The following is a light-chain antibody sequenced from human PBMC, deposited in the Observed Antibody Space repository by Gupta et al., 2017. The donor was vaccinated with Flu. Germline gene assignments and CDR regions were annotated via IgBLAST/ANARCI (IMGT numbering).Light chain of an antibody. CDR2: GAS. Sequence: PATLSVSPGEGATLSCRASQSIGTNLAWYQQKPGQAPRLLIYGASTRATGLAARFSGSGSGTDFTRTISGLQSEDFAVYYCQQYNDWPVTFGGGTKVEI. CDR3: QQYNDWPVT. J-gene: IGKJ4*01. V-gene: IGKV3-15*01. CDR1: QSIGTN.